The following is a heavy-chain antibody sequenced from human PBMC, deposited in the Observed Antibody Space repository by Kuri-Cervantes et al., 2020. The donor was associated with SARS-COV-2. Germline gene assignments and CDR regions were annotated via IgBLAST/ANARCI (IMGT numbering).Heavy chain of an antibody. V-gene: IGHV4-38-2*02. Sequence: GSLRLSCTVSGYSISSGYYWGWIRQPPGKGLEWIGSIYHSGSTYYNQSLKSRVTISVDTSKNQFSLKLSSVTAADTAVYYCARHGTGYDVWSGYYGEDYWGQGTLVTVSS. D-gene: IGHD3-3*01. CDR1: GYSISSGYY. CDR3: ARHGTGYDVWSGYYGEDY. CDR2: IYHSGST. J-gene: IGHJ4*02.